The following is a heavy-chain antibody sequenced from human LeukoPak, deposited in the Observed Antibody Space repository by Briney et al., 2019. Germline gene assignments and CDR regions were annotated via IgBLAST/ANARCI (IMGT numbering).Heavy chain of an antibody. D-gene: IGHD2-2*01. V-gene: IGHV1-2*02. J-gene: IGHJ5*02. CDR2: INPNRGGT. Sequence: ASVKVSCKASGYTFTGYYMHWVRQAPGQGLEWMGWINPNRGGTNYAQKLQGRVTMTRDTSISTAYMELSRLRSDDTAVYYCARDQGYCSSTSCSNWFDPWGQGTLVTVSS. CDR3: ARDQGYCSSTSCSNWFDP. CDR1: GYTFTGYY.